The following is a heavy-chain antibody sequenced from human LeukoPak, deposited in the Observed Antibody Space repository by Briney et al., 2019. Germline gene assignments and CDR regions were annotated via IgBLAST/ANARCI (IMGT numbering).Heavy chain of an antibody. CDR2: IKLDGSEK. CDR1: GFTFSSYW. D-gene: IGHD4-23*01. J-gene: IGHJ5*02. V-gene: IGHV3-7*01. CDR3: ARLVGGNYDLNWFDP. Sequence: GGSLRLSCAASGFTFSSYWMSWVRQAPGKGLEWVANIKLDGSEKYYVDSVKGRFTISRDNAKNSLYLQMNSLRAEDTAVYYCARLVGGNYDLNWFDPWGQGTLVTVSS.